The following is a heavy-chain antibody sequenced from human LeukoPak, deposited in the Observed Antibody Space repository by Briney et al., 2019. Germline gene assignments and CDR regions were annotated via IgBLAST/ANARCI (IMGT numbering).Heavy chain of an antibody. V-gene: IGHV3-7*01. CDR2: IKQDGSEK. D-gene: IGHD6-13*01. CDR3: AKEDVDSSSWNMDV. J-gene: IGHJ6*03. CDR1: GFTFSSYW. Sequence: PGGSLRLSCAASGFTFSSYWMSWVRQAPGKGLEWVANIKQDGSEKYYVDSVKGRFTISRDNAKNSLYLQMNSLRAEDTAVYYCAKEDVDSSSWNMDVWGKGTTVTVSS.